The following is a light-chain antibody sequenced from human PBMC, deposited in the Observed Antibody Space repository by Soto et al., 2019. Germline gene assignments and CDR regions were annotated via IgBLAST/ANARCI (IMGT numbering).Light chain of an antibody. CDR1: SSDVGGYNY. CDR3: SSYTTSNTRQIV. J-gene: IGLJ1*01. V-gene: IGLV2-14*03. CDR2: DVS. Sequence: QSALTQPASVSGSPGQSITISCTGTSSDVGGYNYVSWYQHLPGKAPKLIIYDVSNRPSGVSIRFSGSKSDNTASLTISGLQPEDEADYHCSSYTTSNTRQIVFGTGTKLTVL.